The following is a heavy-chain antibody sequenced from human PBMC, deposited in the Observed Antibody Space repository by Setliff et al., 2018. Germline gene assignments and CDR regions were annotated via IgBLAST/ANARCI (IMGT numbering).Heavy chain of an antibody. CDR3: ARAGVAAADRKGLLEY. D-gene: IGHD6-13*01. J-gene: IGHJ4*02. CDR2: INPGGGSA. CDR1: GYTLSRHY. Sequence: ASVKVSCKATGYTLSRHYMHWARQAPGQGLEWMGIINPGGGSASIVQKFQGRVTMTSGTSTSTVYMEVTGLTSEDTAVYYCARAGVAAADRKGLLEYWGQGTLVTVSS. V-gene: IGHV1-46*01.